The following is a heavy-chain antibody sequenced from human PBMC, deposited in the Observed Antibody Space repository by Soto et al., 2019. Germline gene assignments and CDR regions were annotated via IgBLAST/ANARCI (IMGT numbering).Heavy chain of an antibody. J-gene: IGHJ6*03. V-gene: IGHV4-59*01. CDR1: GGSISTYY. CDR2: VYYSGST. Sequence: SETLSLTCTVSGGSISTYYWSWVRQPPGKGLEWIGYVYYSGSTNYNPSLKNRVTISVDTSKNQFSLKLTSVTAADTAMYYCARGGRSAYYYYMGVWGKGTTVTVSS. CDR3: ARGGRSAYYYYMGV.